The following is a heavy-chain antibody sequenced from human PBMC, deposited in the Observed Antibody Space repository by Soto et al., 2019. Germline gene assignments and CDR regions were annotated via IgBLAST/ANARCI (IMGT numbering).Heavy chain of an antibody. V-gene: IGHV5-10-1*01. CDR1: GYSFTSYW. J-gene: IGHJ4*02. Sequence: GESLKISCKGSGYSFTSYWISWVRQMPGKGLEWMGRIDPSDSYTNYSPSFQGHVTISADKSISTAYLQWSSLKASDTAMYYCARRFGELLEFDYWGQGTLVTVSS. CDR3: ARRFGELLEFDY. D-gene: IGHD3-10*01. CDR2: IDPSDSYT.